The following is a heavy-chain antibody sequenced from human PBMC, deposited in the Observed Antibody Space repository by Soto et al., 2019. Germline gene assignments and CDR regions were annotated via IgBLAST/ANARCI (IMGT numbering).Heavy chain of an antibody. Sequence: ASVKVSCKASGYTFTSYGISWVRQAPGQGLEWMGWISAYNGNTNYAQKLQGRVTMTTDTSTSTAYMELRSLRSDDTAVYYCARDAMVRGVYSYYYYYGMDVWGQGTTVTVSS. CDR2: ISAYNGNT. CDR1: GYTFTSYG. V-gene: IGHV1-18*01. CDR3: ARDAMVRGVYSYYYYYGMDV. D-gene: IGHD3-10*01. J-gene: IGHJ6*02.